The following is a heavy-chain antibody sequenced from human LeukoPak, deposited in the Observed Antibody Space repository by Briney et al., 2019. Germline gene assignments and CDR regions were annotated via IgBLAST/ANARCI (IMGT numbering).Heavy chain of an antibody. CDR1: GSTFSSYA. CDR2: IIPILGIA. Sequence: SVKVSCKASGSTFSSYAISWVRQAPGQGLEWMGRIIPILGIANYAQKFQGRVTITADKSTSTAYMELSSLRSEDTAVYYCARARSVVRGYSGYDPDLNFDYWGQGTLVTVSS. CDR3: ARARSVVRGYSGYDPDLNFDY. V-gene: IGHV1-69*04. J-gene: IGHJ4*02. D-gene: IGHD5-12*01.